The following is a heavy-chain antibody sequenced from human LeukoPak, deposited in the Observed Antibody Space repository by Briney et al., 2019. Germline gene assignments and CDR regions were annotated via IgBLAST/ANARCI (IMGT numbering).Heavy chain of an antibody. J-gene: IGHJ4*02. D-gene: IGHD1-1*01. CDR3: ARDWPNEITGA. CDR1: GYTFTNYG. Sequence: GASVKVSCKTSGYTFTNYGISWLRQAPGQGLEWMGWISAQNSNTKYARKFQDRVNMTTDTSTSTAYMELRSLRSDDTAMYFCARDWPNEITGAWRQGTLVTVSS. V-gene: IGHV1-18*01. CDR2: ISAQNSNT.